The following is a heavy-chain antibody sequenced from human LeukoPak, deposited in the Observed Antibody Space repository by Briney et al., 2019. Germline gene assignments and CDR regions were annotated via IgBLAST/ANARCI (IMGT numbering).Heavy chain of an antibody. CDR2: ISGSGVRT. CDR1: GFTFSNYA. J-gene: IGHJ4*02. D-gene: IGHD4-17*01. Sequence: PGGSLRLSRAASGFTFSNYAMSWVRQAPGKGLEWVSLISGSGVRTYYADSVKGRFTISRDNSKNTLYLQMNSLRAEDTAVYYCAKPRGATVTSYYSDYWGQGTLVTVSS. CDR3: AKPRGATVTSYYSDY. V-gene: IGHV3-23*01.